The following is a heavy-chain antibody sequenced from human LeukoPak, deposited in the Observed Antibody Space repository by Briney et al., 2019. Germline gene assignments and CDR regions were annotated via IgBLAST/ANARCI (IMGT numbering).Heavy chain of an antibody. CDR3: ARARGDYVPHYFDY. V-gene: IGHV1-69*13. CDR1: GGTFSSCA. CDR2: IIPIFGTA. Sequence: GASVKVSCKASGGTFSSCAISWVRQAPGQGLEWMGGIIPIFGTANYAQKFQGRVTITADESTSTAYMELSSLRSEDTAVYYCARARGDYVPHYFDYWGQGTLVTVSS. J-gene: IGHJ4*02. D-gene: IGHD4-17*01.